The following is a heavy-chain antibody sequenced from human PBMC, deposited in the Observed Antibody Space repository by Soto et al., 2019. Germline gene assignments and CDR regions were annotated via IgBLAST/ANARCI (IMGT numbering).Heavy chain of an antibody. J-gene: IGHJ5*02. Sequence: GGSLRLSCAASGFIFSTYVMHWVRQAPGKGLEWVAYILFGGNTVYYADSVKARFTVSRDNAKNTLYLQMNSLRAEDTAAYYCSRGAGAGEVDGFDIWGRGSVVTVSS. D-gene: IGHD2-2*01. V-gene: IGHV3-30*03. CDR1: GFIFSTYV. CDR2: ILFGGNTV. CDR3: SRGAGAGEVDGFDI.